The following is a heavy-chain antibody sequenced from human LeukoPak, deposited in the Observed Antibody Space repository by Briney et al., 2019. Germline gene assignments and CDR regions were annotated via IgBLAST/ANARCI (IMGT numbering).Heavy chain of an antibody. J-gene: IGHJ5*02. CDR1: GGSISSYY. CDR3: ARRRWAGTLHGWFDP. Sequence: SETLSLTCTVSGGSISSYYWSWIRQPPGKGLEWIGYIYYSGSTNYNPSLKSRVTISVDTSKNQFSLKLSSVTAADTAVYYCARRRWAGTLHGWFDPWGQGTLVTVSS. CDR2: IYYSGST. D-gene: IGHD6-19*01. V-gene: IGHV4-59*08.